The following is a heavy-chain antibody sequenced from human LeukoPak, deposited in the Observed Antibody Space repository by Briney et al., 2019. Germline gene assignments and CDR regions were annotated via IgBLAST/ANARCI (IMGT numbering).Heavy chain of an antibody. CDR2: IYYSGST. J-gene: IGHJ4*02. CDR1: GGSISSSSYY. V-gene: IGHV4-39*01. CDR3: ARQMVRFLEWPCDY. Sequence: SETLSLTCTVSGGSISSSSYYWGWIRQPPGKGLEWIGSIYYSGSTYYNPSLKSRVTISVDTSKNQFSLKLSSVTAADTAVYYCARQMVRFLEWPCDYWGQGTLVTVSS. D-gene: IGHD3-3*01.